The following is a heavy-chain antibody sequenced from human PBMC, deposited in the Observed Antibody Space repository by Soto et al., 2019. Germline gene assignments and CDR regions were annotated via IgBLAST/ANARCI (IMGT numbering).Heavy chain of an antibody. J-gene: IGHJ6*02. CDR3: ARAEYSSSSFYYYYYGMDV. V-gene: IGHV4-4*07. CDR1: GGSISSYY. CDR2: IYTSGST. Sequence: SETLSLTCTVSGGSISSYYWSWIRQPAGKGLEWIGRIYTSGSTNYNPSLKSRVTMSVDTSKNQFSLKLSSVTAADTAVYYCARAEYSSSSFYYYYYGMDVWGQGTTVTVPS. D-gene: IGHD6-6*01.